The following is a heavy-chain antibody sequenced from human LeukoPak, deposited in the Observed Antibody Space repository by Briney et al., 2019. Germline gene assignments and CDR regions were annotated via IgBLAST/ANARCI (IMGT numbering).Heavy chain of an antibody. CDR3: ARGPLRDFWSGYSSYYFDY. J-gene: IGHJ4*02. CDR1: GGSFSGYY. CDR2: INHSGST. D-gene: IGHD3-3*01. V-gene: IGHV4-34*01. Sequence: SETLPLTCAVYGGSFSGYYWSWIRQPPGKGLEWIGEINHSGSTNYNPSLKSRVTISVDTSKNQFSLKLSSVTAADTAVYYCARGPLRDFWSGYSSYYFDYWGQGTLVTVSS.